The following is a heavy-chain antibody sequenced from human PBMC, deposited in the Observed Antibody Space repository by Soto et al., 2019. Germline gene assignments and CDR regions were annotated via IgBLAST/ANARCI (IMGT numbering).Heavy chain of an antibody. V-gene: IGHV3-30*18. CDR1: GFTFSSYG. CDR2: ISYDGSNK. Sequence: LRLSCAASGFTFSSYGMHWVRQAPGKGLEWVAVISYDGSNKYYADSVKGRFTISRDNSKNTLYLQMNSLRAEDTAVYYCAKAILGGYYYYGMDVWGQGTTVTVSS. CDR3: AKAILGGYYYYGMDV. J-gene: IGHJ6*02. D-gene: IGHD7-27*01.